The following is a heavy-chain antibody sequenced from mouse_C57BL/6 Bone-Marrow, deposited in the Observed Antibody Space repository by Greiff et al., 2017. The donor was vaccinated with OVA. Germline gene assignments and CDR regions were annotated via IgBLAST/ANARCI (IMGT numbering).Heavy chain of an antibody. V-gene: IGHV1-18*01. Sequence: EVKLQESGPELVKPGASVKIPCKASGYTFTDYNMDWVKQSHGKSLEWIGDINPNNGGTIYNQKFKSKATLTVDKSSSTAYMELRSLTSEDTAVYYCARGYYGSSYAPADFDVWGTGTTVTVSS. D-gene: IGHD1-1*01. CDR3: ARGYYGSSYAPADFDV. CDR1: GYTFTDYN. J-gene: IGHJ1*03. CDR2: INPNNGGT.